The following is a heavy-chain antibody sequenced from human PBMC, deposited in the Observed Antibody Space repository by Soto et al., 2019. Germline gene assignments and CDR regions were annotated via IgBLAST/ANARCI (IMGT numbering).Heavy chain of an antibody. D-gene: IGHD1-26*01. CDR3: ARDQGYSGSYTKPKRCHY. J-gene: IGHJ4*02. CDR1: GYTFTGYY. V-gene: IGHV1-2*02. Sequence: ASVKVSCKASGYTFTGYYMHWVRQAPGQGLEWMGWINTNSGGTNYAQKFQGRVTMTRDTSISTAYMELGRVSSDDTAFFFCARDQGYSGSYTKPKRCHYWGKETLVTFPS. CDR2: INTNSGGT.